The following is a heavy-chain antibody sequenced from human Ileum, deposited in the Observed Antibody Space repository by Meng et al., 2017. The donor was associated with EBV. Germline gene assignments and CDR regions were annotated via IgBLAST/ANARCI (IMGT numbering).Heavy chain of an antibody. V-gene: IGHV4-4*02. CDR2: IHHTEST. CDR3: ARESYSDSSGYYSLDY. Sequence: QVQLQQGGAGLVKPSGTLSLTCAVSGGSISSSNWWSWVRQAPGKGLEWIGEIHHTESTNYNPSLKSRVTISVDKSKNQFSLKLSSVTAADTAVYYCARESYSDSSGYYSLDYWGQGSLVTVSS. D-gene: IGHD3-22*01. CDR1: GGSISSSNW. J-gene: IGHJ4*02.